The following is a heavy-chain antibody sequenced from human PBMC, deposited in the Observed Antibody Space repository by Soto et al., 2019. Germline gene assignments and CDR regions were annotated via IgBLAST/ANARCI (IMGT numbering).Heavy chain of an antibody. D-gene: IGHD2-8*01. CDR3: AKKNPHGDSNKAWLDP. J-gene: IGHJ5*02. Sequence: QVQLLQSGPELREPGSSVRVSCTPSGGTFVSSAFAWVRQAPGGKIEWMGGIIPILGTTKYSEKFLGRLTLRAEDSSRTAYLELNSLSFDDTAVYFCAKKNPHGDSNKAWLDPWGPGTLVTVST. CDR1: GGTFVSSA. V-gene: IGHV1-69*01. CDR2: IIPILGTT.